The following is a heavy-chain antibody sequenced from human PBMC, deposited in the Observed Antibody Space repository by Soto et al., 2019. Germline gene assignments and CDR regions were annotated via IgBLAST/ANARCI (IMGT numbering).Heavy chain of an antibody. CDR3: AIEADTAMVISDY. J-gene: IGHJ4*02. V-gene: IGHV1-2*02. D-gene: IGHD5-18*01. CDR2: INPNSGGT. CDR1: GYTFTGYY. Sequence: ASVKVSCKASGYTFTGYYMHWVRQAPGQGLEWMGWINPNSGGTNYAQKLQGRVTMTRDTSISTAYMELSRLRSDDTAVYYCAIEADTAMVISDYWGQGTVVTVSS.